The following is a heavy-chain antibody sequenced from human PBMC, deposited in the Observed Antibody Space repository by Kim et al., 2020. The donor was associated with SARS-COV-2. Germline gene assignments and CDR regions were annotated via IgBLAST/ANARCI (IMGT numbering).Heavy chain of an antibody. CDR3: ARGIAARLGPNYYYYGMDV. J-gene: IGHJ6*02. V-gene: IGHV4-4*07. Sequence: SETLSLTCTVSGGSISSYYWSWIRQPAGKGLEWIGRIYTSGSTNYNPSLKSRVTMSVDTSKNQFSLKLSSVTAADTAVYYCARGIAARLGPNYYYYGMDVWGQGTTVTVSS. D-gene: IGHD6-6*01. CDR2: IYTSGST. CDR1: GGSISSYY.